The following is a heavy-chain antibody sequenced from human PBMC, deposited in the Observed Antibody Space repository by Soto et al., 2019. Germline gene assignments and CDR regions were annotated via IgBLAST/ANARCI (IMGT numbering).Heavy chain of an antibody. CDR2: IIPLFDIA. V-gene: IGHV1-69*02. Sequence: QVQLVQSGVEVKKPGSSVKVSCKASGGSFSIYTIFWVRQAPGQGLEWMGRIIPLFDIANYAQNFQGRVTINADKCTGTVYMEMLSLRPDDTAIYYGTLGSWSAEVFDTWGQGTLVTVSS. CDR1: GGSFSIYT. CDR3: TLGSWSAEVFDT. J-gene: IGHJ3*02. D-gene: IGHD6-13*01.